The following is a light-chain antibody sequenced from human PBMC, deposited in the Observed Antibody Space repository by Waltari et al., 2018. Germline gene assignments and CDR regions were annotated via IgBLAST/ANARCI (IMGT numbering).Light chain of an antibody. Sequence: DIQMTQSPSSLSASVGDRVTMTCRASQGISNYLAWFQQKPGQAPKSLIYAASTLQRGVPSKFSGSGSGTVFTLTISSLQPEDFASYYCQQYNAYPITFGPGTKVDIK. CDR1: QGISNY. J-gene: IGKJ3*01. V-gene: IGKV1-16*02. CDR2: AAS. CDR3: QQYNAYPIT.